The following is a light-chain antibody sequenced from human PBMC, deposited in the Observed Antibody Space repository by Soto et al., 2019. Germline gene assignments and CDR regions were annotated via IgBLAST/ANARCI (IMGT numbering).Light chain of an antibody. CDR1: SNDVGGYNY. J-gene: IGLJ1*01. Sequence: QSALTQPASVSGSPGQSITISCTGTSNDVGGYNYVSWYQQHPDTAPKLIIYDVRYRPSGVSNRFSGSKSGNTASLTISGLQAEDEADYYCSAYTSSSTPSGFGSGTKLTVL. V-gene: IGLV2-14*03. CDR2: DVR. CDR3: SAYTSSSTPSG.